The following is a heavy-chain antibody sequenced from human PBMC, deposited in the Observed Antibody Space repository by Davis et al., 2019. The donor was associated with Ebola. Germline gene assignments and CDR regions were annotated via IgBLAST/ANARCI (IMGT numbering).Heavy chain of an antibody. Sequence: PSETLSLTCTVSGGSLSSGDYYWSWIRQPPGKGLEWIGYIHYSGSTYYNPSLKSRLTISVDTSKNQFSLKLSSVTAADTAMYYCSERGSSVWGQGTLVTVSS. J-gene: IGHJ4*02. D-gene: IGHD3-10*01. CDR1: GGSLSSGDYY. CDR3: SERGSSV. CDR2: IHYSGST. V-gene: IGHV4-30-4*08.